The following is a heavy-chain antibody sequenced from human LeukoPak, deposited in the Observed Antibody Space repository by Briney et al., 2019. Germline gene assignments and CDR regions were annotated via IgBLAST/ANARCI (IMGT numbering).Heavy chain of an antibody. CDR1: GFTFRSYG. J-gene: IGHJ3*02. CDR3: AKVSGGNSRFDAFDI. Sequence: GGSLRLSCAASGFTFRSYGMYWVCQAPGKGLEWVAFIRHDGTDKYYADSVKGRFTISRDNSENTLYLQMNSLRAEDTAVYYCAKVSGGNSRFDAFDIWGQGTLVTVSS. V-gene: IGHV3-30*02. CDR2: IRHDGTDK. D-gene: IGHD1-26*01.